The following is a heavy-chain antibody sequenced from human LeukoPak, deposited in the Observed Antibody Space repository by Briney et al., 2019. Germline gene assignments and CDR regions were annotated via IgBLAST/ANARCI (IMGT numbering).Heavy chain of an antibody. D-gene: IGHD4-17*01. V-gene: IGHV3-74*01. CDR2: INSDGSST. Sequence: QPGGSLRLSCAASGXTFRSYWVHWVRQAPGKGLVWVSRINSDGSSTNYADSVKGRFTISRDNAKNTLYLHMNSLRAEDTAVYYCAREMSTVTSLAYWGQGTLVTVSS. CDR1: GXTFRSYW. CDR3: AREMSTVTSLAY. J-gene: IGHJ4*02.